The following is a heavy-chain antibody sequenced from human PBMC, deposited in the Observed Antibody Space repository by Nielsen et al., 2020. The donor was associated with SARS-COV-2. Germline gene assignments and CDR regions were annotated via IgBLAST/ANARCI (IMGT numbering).Heavy chain of an antibody. CDR3: ATSRGSYYYDSSGYWAFDY. CDR2: INAGNGNT. V-gene: IGHV1-3*01. J-gene: IGHJ4*02. D-gene: IGHD3-22*01. Sequence: WVRQAPGQRVEWMGWINAGNGNTKYSQKFQGRVTITRDTSASTAYMELSSLRSEDTAVYYCATSRGSYYYDSSGYWAFDYWGQGTLVTVSS.